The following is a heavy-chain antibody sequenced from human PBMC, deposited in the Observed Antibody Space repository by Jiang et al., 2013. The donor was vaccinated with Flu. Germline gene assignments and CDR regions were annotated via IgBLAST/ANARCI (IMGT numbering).Heavy chain of an antibody. CDR1: GYTFTGYY. J-gene: IGHJ4*02. CDR2: INPNSGGT. D-gene: IGHD5-12*01. V-gene: IGHV1-2*06. CDR3: ARGGGYSGYDYPRFDY. Sequence: KVSCKASGYTFTGYYMHWVRQAPGQGLEWMGRINPNSGGTNYAQKFQGRVTMTRDTSISTAYMELSRLRSDDTAVYYCARGGGYSGYDYPRFDYWGQGTLVTVSS.